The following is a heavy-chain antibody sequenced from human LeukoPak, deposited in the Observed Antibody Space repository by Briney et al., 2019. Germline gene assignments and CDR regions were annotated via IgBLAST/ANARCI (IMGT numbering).Heavy chain of an antibody. D-gene: IGHD2-2*02. V-gene: IGHV4-38-2*02. CDR2: LYHSGST. Sequence: SEALSLTCIVSGYSISSGYYWGWIRQPPGKGLEWIGNLYHSGSTYYNPSLRSRATISGDTSKNQLSLSLSSVTAADTAVYYCARECSSTTCYTRSFDPWGQGTLVTVSS. CDR1: GYSISSGYY. J-gene: IGHJ5*02. CDR3: ARECSSTTCYTRSFDP.